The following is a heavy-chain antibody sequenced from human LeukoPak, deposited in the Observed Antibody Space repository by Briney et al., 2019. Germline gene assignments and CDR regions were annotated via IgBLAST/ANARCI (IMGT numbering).Heavy chain of an antibody. CDR3: ARLKTGYSYGYGAFDI. CDR2: ISSSSSYI. Sequence: GGSLRLSCAASGFTFSSYSMNWVRQAPGKGLEWVPSISSSSSYIYYADSVKGRFTISRDNAKNSLYLQMNSLRAEDTAVYYCARLKTGYSYGYGAFDIWGQGTMVTVSS. V-gene: IGHV3-21*01. CDR1: GFTFSSYS. J-gene: IGHJ3*02. D-gene: IGHD5-18*01.